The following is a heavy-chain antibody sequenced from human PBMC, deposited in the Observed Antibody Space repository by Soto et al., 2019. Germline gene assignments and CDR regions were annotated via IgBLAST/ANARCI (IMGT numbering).Heavy chain of an antibody. CDR3: ARGGGLQYFDY. J-gene: IGHJ4*02. V-gene: IGHV4-59*01. Sequence: SETLSLTCTVSGGSISSYYWIWIRQPPGKGLEWIGYIYYSGSTNYNPSLKSRVTISVDTSKNQFSLKLSSVTAADTAVYYCARGGGLQYFDYWGQGTLVTVSS. D-gene: IGHD2-21*01. CDR2: IYYSGST. CDR1: GGSISSYY.